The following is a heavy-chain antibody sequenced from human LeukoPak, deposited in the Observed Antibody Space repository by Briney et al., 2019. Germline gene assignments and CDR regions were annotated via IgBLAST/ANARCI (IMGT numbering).Heavy chain of an antibody. J-gene: IGHJ4*02. D-gene: IGHD4-23*01. CDR2: TYCRSKWYN. Sequence: SQTLSLTCAISGDSVSSNSAAWNWIRQSPSRGLEWLGRTYCRSKWYNDYAVSVKSRITINPDTSKNQFSLKLSSVTAADTAVYYCAAYGVNSGADLDYWGQGTLVTVSS. CDR3: AAYGVNSGADLDY. CDR1: GDSVSSNSAA. V-gene: IGHV6-1*01.